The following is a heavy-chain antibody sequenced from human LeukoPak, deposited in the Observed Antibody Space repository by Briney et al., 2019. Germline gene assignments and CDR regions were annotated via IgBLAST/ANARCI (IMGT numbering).Heavy chain of an antibody. CDR3: TRDRWGVYYFDY. V-gene: IGHV3-23*01. J-gene: IGHJ4*01. D-gene: IGHD3-10*01. CDR1: GFTFSSYA. Sequence: GGSLRLSCAASGFTFSSYAMSWVRQAPGKGLEWVSAISGSGGSTYYADSVKGRFTISRDNSKNTLYLQMNSLRAEDTAVYYCTRDRWGVYYFDYWGHGTLVTVSS. CDR2: ISGSGGST.